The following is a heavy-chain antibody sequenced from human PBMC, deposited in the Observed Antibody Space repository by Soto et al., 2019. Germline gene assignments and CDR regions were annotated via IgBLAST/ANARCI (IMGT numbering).Heavy chain of an antibody. CDR1: GYTFTGYY. Sequence: GASVKVSCKASGYTFTGYYMHWVRQAPGQGLEWMGWINPNSGGTNYAQKLQGWVTMTRDTSISTAYMELSRLRSDDTAVYYCARTLPVPGYCGSTSCYLPEAAFDYWGQGTLVTVSS. J-gene: IGHJ4*02. CDR2: INPNSGGT. D-gene: IGHD2-2*01. CDR3: ARTLPVPGYCGSTSCYLPEAAFDY. V-gene: IGHV1-2*04.